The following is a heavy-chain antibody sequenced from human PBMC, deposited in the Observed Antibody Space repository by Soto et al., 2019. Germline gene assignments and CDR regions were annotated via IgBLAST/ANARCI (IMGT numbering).Heavy chain of an antibody. CDR1: SVGCC. J-gene: IGHJ4*02. CDR2: IYYSGST. Sequence: SVGCCWLGISQHPGKGLEWIGYIYYSGSTYYNPSLKSRITISVDTSKNQFSLTLSSVTAADKALYYCARAPAHRVQRSLVTVSS. V-gene: IGHV4-31*02. CDR3: ARAPAH.